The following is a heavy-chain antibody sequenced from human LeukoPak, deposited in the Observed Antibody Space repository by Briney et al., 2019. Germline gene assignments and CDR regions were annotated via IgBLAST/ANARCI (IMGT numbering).Heavy chain of an antibody. V-gene: IGHV3-9*01. CDR1: XFTXDDXX. J-gene: IGHJ4*02. D-gene: IGHD5-12*01. Sequence: XLXCAAXXFTXDDXXMHWVXQXPXXXXXXXXGISWNSGSIGYADSVKGRFTISRDNAKNSLYLQMNSLRAEDTALYYCAKGDSGYDYAGLNYWGQGTLVTVSS. CDR2: ISWNSGSI. CDR3: AKGDSGYDYAGLNY.